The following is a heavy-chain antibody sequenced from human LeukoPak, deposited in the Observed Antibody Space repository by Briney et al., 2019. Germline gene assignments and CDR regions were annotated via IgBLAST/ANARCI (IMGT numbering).Heavy chain of an antibody. Sequence: GASVKVSCKASGYTFTSYGISWVRQAPGQGLEWMGRIIPILGIANYAQKFQGRVTITADKSTSTAYMELSSLRSEDTAVYYCASGDPTRTTFANWGKGPLVTFSS. D-gene: IGHD2-21*01. J-gene: IGHJ4*02. CDR2: IIPILGIA. CDR3: ASGDPTRTTFAN. V-gene: IGHV1-69*04. CDR1: GYTFTSYG.